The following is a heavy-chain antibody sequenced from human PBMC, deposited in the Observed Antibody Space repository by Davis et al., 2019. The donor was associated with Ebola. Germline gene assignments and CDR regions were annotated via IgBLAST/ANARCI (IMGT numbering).Heavy chain of an antibody. Sequence: PGGSLKLSCAASGFTFSSYGMHWVRQAPGKGLEWVAVIWYDGSNKYYADSVKGRFTISRDNSKNTLYLQMNSLRAEDTAVYYCARDSGYNWNDVAFDIWGQGTMVTVSS. D-gene: IGHD1-1*01. J-gene: IGHJ3*02. CDR1: GFTFSSYG. CDR2: IWYDGSNK. V-gene: IGHV3-33*01. CDR3: ARDSGYNWNDVAFDI.